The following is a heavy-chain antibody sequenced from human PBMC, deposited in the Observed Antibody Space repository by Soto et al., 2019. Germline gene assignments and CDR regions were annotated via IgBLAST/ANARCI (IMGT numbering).Heavy chain of an antibody. J-gene: IGHJ5*02. Sequence: PSETLSLTCAVSGGSISSGGYSWSWIRQPPGKGLEWIGYIYHSGSTYYNPSLKSRVTISVDRSKNQFSLKLSSVTAADTAVYYCARRRDIVLVPAAERWFDPWGQGTLVTAPQ. CDR1: GGSISSGGYS. V-gene: IGHV4-30-2*01. D-gene: IGHD2-2*01. CDR2: IYHSGST. CDR3: ARRRDIVLVPAAERWFDP.